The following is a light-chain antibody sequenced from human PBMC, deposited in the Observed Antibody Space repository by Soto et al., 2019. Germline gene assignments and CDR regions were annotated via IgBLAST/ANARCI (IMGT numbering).Light chain of an antibody. CDR3: QQYYGAPLT. V-gene: IGKV4-1*01. J-gene: IGKJ4*01. CDR1: QSILYSSNNKNY. CDR2: WAS. Sequence: DIVMTQSPDSLAVSLGERVTINCKSSQSILYSSNNKNYLAWYQQKPGQPPKLLISWASTRASGVPDRFSGGGSGTDFTLTISSLQAGDVAVYYCQQYYGAPLTFGGGTKVDIK.